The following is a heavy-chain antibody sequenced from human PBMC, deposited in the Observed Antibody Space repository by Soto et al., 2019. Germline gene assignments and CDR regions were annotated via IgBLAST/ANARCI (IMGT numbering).Heavy chain of an antibody. CDR2: FDPEDGET. Sequence: GASVKVSCKVSGYTLTELSMHWVRQAPGKGLEWMGGFDPEDGETIYAQKFQGRVTMTEDTSTDTAYMELSSLRSEDTAVYYCATGPRSGYYLNWFDPWGQGTLVTVS. CDR3: ATGPRSGYYLNWFDP. CDR1: GYTLTELS. J-gene: IGHJ5*02. V-gene: IGHV1-24*01. D-gene: IGHD3-22*01.